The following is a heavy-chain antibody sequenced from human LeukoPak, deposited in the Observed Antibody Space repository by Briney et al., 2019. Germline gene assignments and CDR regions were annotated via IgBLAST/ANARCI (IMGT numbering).Heavy chain of an antibody. CDR1: GFTFSSYT. D-gene: IGHD3-10*01. CDR3: ATGRYYSGSRTSYKGFHY. CDR2: ISYDGNNK. Sequence: PGRSLRLSCAASGFTFSSYTMHWVRQAPGKGLEWVAVISYDGNNKYYADSVKGRFSISRDDSENTLYLQVNSLRAEDAAVYYCATGRYYSGSRTSYKGFHYWGQGTLVTVSS. J-gene: IGHJ4*02. V-gene: IGHV3-30-3*01.